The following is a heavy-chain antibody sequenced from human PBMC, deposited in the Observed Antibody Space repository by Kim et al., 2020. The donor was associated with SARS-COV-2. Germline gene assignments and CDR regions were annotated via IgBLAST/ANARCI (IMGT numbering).Heavy chain of an antibody. CDR3: ARVPAADYYYYGMDV. CDR2: IYYSGST. J-gene: IGHJ6*02. Sequence: SETLSLTCTVSGGSISSYYWSWIRQPPGKGLEWIGYIYYSGSTNYNPSLKSRVTISVDTSKNQFSLKLSSVTAVDTAVYYCARVPAADYYYYGMDVWGQGTTVTVSS. CDR1: GGSISSYY. D-gene: IGHD2-2*01. V-gene: IGHV4-59*01.